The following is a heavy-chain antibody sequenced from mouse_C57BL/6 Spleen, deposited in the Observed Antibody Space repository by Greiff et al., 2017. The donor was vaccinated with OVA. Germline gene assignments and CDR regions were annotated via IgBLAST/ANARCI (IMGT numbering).Heavy chain of an antibody. V-gene: IGHV7-3*01. Sequence: DVMLVESGGGLVQPGGSLSLSCAASGFTFTDYYMSWVRQPPGKALEWLGFIRNKANGYTTEYSASVKGRFTISRDNSQSILYLQMNALRAEDSATYYCASDPYYYAMDYWGQGTSVTVSS. CDR2: IRNKANGYTT. CDR1: GFTFTDYY. J-gene: IGHJ4*01. CDR3: ASDPYYYAMDY.